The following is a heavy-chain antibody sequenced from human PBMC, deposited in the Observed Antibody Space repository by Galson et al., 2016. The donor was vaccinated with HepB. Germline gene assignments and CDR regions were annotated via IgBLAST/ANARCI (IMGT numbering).Heavy chain of an antibody. CDR1: GDTFTGYY. J-gene: IGHJ3*02. V-gene: IGHV1-2*04. CDR3: ATSTGYRSGWGAFDI. Sequence: SVKVSCKASGDTFTGYYIHWVRQAPGQGLEWMVWLSVNSGATNYAQKFQGWVTMTRDTSISTAYMELTSLTSDATAIYYCATSTGYRSGWGAFDIWGQGTMVTVSS. CDR2: LSVNSGAT. D-gene: IGHD6-25*01.